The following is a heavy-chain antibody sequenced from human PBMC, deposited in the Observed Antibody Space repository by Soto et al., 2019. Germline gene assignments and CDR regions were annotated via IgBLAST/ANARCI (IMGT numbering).Heavy chain of an antibody. J-gene: IGHJ4*02. D-gene: IGHD3-22*01. V-gene: IGHV4-59*08. Sequence: SWILKPKGKGLEWIGYINYSGSTNYNPSLKSRVTISVDTSKNQFSLKLSSVTAADTAVYYCARMTDYYDSTLGYWGQGTLVTVSS. CDR2: INYSGST. CDR3: ARMTDYYDSTLGY.